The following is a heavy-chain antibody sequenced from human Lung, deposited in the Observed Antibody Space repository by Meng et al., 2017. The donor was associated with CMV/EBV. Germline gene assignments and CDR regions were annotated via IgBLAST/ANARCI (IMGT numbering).Heavy chain of an antibody. Sequence: LXXTVSGGSISRSSYYWGWIRQPPGKGLEWIGSIYYSGSTSYNPSLKSRVTISVDTSKNQFSLKLSSVTAADTAVYYCARTSSSGLTPFDPWGQGXLVTVSS. CDR2: IYYSGST. CDR3: ARTSSSGLTPFDP. D-gene: IGHD6-19*01. CDR1: GGSISRSSYY. V-gene: IGHV4-39*01. J-gene: IGHJ5*02.